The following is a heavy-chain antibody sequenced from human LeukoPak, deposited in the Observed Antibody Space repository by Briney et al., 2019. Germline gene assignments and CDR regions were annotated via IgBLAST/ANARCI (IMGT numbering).Heavy chain of an antibody. V-gene: IGHV1-24*01. CDR3: ARAHYSNYAYAYYFDY. CDR2: FDPEDGET. D-gene: IGHD4-11*01. J-gene: IGHJ4*02. CDR1: GYTLTELS. Sequence: ASVKVSCKVSGYTLTELSMHWVRQAPGKGLEWMGGFDPEDGETIYAQKFQGRVTMTEDTSTDTAYMELSSLRSEDTAVYYCARAHYSNYAYAYYFDYWGQGTLVTVSS.